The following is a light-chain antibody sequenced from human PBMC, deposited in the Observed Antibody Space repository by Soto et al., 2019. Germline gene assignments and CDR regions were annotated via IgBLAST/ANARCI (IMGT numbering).Light chain of an antibody. Sequence: AIRMTQSPSSFSASPGDRVTITCRASQGISSYLAWYQQKPGKAPKLLIYAASTLQSGVPSRFSGSGSGTDFTLTISCLQSEDFAVYYCQQYNNWPITFGPGTRLEIK. J-gene: IGKJ5*01. CDR2: AAS. V-gene: IGKV1-8*01. CDR3: QQYNNWPIT. CDR1: QGISSY.